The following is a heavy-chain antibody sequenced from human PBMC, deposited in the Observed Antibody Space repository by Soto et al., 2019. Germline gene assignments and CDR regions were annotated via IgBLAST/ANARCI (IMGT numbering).Heavy chain of an antibody. J-gene: IGHJ3*02. Sequence: QVQLQGSGPRLVKPSETLSLTCTVSDGSISSFYWTWIRQPAGKGLEWIGRIHTSGSATYNPSLESRITLSIDTSQIQFSLNRRSVTAADTAVYYCARLSLPADLGAFDIWGQGAMVTVSS. D-gene: IGHD2-2*01. CDR2: IHTSGSA. V-gene: IGHV4-4*07. CDR1: DGSISSFY. CDR3: ARLSLPADLGAFDI.